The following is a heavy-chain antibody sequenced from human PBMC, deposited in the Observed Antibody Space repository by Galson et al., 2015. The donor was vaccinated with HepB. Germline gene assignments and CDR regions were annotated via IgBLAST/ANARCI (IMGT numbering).Heavy chain of an antibody. CDR3: ARGWTGYCSSTSCPLGY. V-gene: IGHV1-18*01. CDR2: ISAYNGNT. J-gene: IGHJ4*02. CDR1: GYTFTSYG. D-gene: IGHD2-2*01. Sequence: SVKVSCKASGYTFTSYGISWVRQAPGQGLEWMGWISAYNGNTNYAQKLQGRVTMTTDTSTSTAYMELRSLRSDDTAVYYCARGWTGYCSSTSCPLGYWGQGTLVTVSS.